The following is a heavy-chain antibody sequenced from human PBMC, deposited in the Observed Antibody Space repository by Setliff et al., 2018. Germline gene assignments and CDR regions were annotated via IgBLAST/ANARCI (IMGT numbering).Heavy chain of an antibody. J-gene: IGHJ4*02. Sequence: PGGSLRLSCAASGFIFSTDWMSWVRQAPGKGLEWVANIKQDGSDKYYVDSVKGRFTISRDNAKNSLYLQMNSLRADDTAVYYCARLRKDYGDYYYFDYRGQGTLVTVSS. V-gene: IGHV3-7*01. D-gene: IGHD4-17*01. CDR3: ARLRKDYGDYYYFDY. CDR2: IKQDGSDK. CDR1: GFIFSTDW.